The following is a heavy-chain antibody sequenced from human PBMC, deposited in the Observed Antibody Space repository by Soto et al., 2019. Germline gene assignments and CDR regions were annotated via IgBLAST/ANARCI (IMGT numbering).Heavy chain of an antibody. CDR1: GGSFTSNNW. D-gene: IGHD5-12*01. Sequence: LSLTCAVSGGSFTSNNWWTWVRQPPGQGLEWIGEIYRTGSTNYNPSLKSQVTISLDESENQFSLKVTSLTAADTAVYYCASRDPGNSVDYWGQGTLVTVSS. CDR3: ASRDPGNSVDY. V-gene: IGHV4-4*02. CDR2: IYRTGST. J-gene: IGHJ4*02.